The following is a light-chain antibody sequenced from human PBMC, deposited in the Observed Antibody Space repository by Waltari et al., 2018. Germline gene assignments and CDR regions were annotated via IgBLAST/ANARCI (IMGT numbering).Light chain of an antibody. J-gene: IGKJ2*01. V-gene: IGKV2-30*01. CDR1: QTLAFSDGKTY. Sequence: DVVLTQSPLSLSVTLGQSASVSCRSSQTLAFSDGKTYLNWFHQSPGQSPRRLIYKVSNRESGVADRIGGSGSGADFVLKISRVEAEDVGVYYCMEGAQWYTFGQGTKLEIK. CDR2: KVS. CDR3: MEGAQWYT.